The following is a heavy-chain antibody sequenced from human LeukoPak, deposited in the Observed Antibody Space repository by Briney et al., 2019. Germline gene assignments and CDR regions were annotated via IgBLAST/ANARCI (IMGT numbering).Heavy chain of an antibody. CDR2: IKQARSDE. V-gene: IGHV3-7*01. CDR1: GFTFSNYS. Sequence: PGGSLRLSRAASGFTFSNYSMRWVRQAPREGLGVVANIKQARSDESYVESVKGRFTISRDKAKNSLYLEMNSLRVEDTAMYYCARTSRSRSIDDWGQGPLVTVS. CDR3: ARTSRSRSIDD. J-gene: IGHJ4*02. D-gene: IGHD2-2*01.